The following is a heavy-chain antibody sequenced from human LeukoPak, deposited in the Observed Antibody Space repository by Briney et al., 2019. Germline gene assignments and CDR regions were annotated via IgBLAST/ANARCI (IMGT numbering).Heavy chain of an antibody. Sequence: PGGSLRLSCAASGFTFSTFAMIWVRQPPGKGLEWVSSIFPSGGEIHYADSVRGRFTISRDNSKNTLYLQMNSLRAEDTAVYYCAKKGGPYYYDSSGYPSTDYWGQGTLVTVSS. D-gene: IGHD3-22*01. J-gene: IGHJ4*02. V-gene: IGHV3-23*01. CDR2: IFPSGGEI. CDR3: AKKGGPYYYDSSGYPSTDY. CDR1: GFTFSTFA.